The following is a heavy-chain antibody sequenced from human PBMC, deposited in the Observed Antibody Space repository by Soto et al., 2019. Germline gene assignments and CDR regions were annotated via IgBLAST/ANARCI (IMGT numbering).Heavy chain of an antibody. J-gene: IGHJ4*02. Sequence: QLQLQESGPGLVKPSETLSLTCTVSGGSISSSSYYWGWIRQPPGKGLEWIGRIYYSGSTYYNPSLKSRVTISVDTSKNQFSLKLSSVTAADTAVYYCARHGTDYGSGSYYSWDPIPRLGEYFDYWGQGTLVTVSS. D-gene: IGHD3-10*01. CDR1: GGSISSSSYY. CDR2: IYYSGST. CDR3: ARHGTDYGSGSYYSWDPIPRLGEYFDY. V-gene: IGHV4-39*01.